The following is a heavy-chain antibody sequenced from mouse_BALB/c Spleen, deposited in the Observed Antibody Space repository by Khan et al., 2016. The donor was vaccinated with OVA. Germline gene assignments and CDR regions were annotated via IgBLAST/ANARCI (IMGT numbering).Heavy chain of an antibody. D-gene: IGHD1-3*01. CDR2: ISTYYGDV. CDR1: GYTFTDFA. V-gene: IGHV1S137*01. CDR3: VRGSGKCRFAY. J-gene: IGHJ3*01. Sequence: VQLQESGAELVRPGVSVRISCKGSGYTFTDFAMHWVKQSHAKSLEWLGVISTYYGDVDYNHKFRDKATMTVDKSSSTAYMELAGLTSEDSAIYCCVRGSGKCRFAYWGQGTLVTVSA.